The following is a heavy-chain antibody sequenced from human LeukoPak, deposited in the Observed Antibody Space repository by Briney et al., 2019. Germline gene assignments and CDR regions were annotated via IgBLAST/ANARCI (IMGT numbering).Heavy chain of an antibody. J-gene: IGHJ5*02. CDR2: IFHAGST. CDR1: GGSIISNNW. CDR3: AIVLVPGWFDP. V-gene: IGHV4-4*02. D-gene: IGHD2-15*01. Sequence: SETLSLTCAVSGGSIISNNWWSRVRQAPGKGLEWVGDIFHAGSTNYNPSLKSRGTISVDKSNNEFSLHLTSVTAADTAVYYCAIVLVPGWFDPWGQGTLVTVSS.